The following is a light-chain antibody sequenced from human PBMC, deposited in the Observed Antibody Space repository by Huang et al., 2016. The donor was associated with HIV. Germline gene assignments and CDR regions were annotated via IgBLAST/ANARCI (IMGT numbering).Light chain of an antibody. CDR2: GAS. V-gene: IGKV3-15*01. J-gene: IGKJ2*01. Sequence: VMTQSPATLSVSPGERATLSCRARGSILRNLTWYQQRPGQPPRLLIYGASVRRPGIPDRFRCSGSGTEFSLTISSLQSEDFAVYYCQQYNKWPPYTYGQGTKLEIK. CDR1: GSILRN. CDR3: QQYNKWPPYT.